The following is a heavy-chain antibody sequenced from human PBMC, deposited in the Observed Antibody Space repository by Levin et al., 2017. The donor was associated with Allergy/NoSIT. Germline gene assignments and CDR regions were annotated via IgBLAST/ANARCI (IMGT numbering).Heavy chain of an antibody. CDR2: ISGYNVNT. D-gene: IGHD3-10*01. V-gene: IGHV1-18*01. Sequence: GESLKISCKTSGYTFTTYGINWVRQAPGQGLEWMGWISGYNVNTKYAQKFQGRVTVTKDTATNTSYMELRSLRSDDTAVYYCARGDSSGSGWFDPWGQGTLVTVSS. J-gene: IGHJ5*02. CDR1: GYTFTTYG. CDR3: ARGDSSGSGWFDP.